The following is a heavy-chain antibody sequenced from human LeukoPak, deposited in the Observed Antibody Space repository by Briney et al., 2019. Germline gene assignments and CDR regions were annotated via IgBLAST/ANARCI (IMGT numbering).Heavy chain of an antibody. CDR1: GGTFNNHA. V-gene: IGHV1-69*13. D-gene: IGHD5-18*01. Sequence: ASVKVSCKASGGTFNNHAISWVRHAPGQGLEWTGGTIHIFGTTNYAQKFQDRVTITADESTRTAWMELSSLTSEDTAVYYCAISSSGYTYGYVSGWFDPWGQGTLVTVSS. J-gene: IGHJ5*02. CDR2: TIHIFGTT. CDR3: AISSSGYTYGYVSGWFDP.